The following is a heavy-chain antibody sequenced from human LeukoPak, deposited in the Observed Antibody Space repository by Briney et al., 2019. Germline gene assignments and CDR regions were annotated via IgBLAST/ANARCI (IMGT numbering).Heavy chain of an antibody. V-gene: IGHV4-31*03. CDR1: GGSISSGGYY. D-gene: IGHD2-15*01. CDR3: ARALGYCSGGSCYGGAFDI. CDR2: IYYSGST. Sequence: SETLSLTCTVSGGSISSGGYYWSSIRQHPGKGLEWIGYIYYSGSTYYNPSLKSRVTISVDTPKNQFSLKLSSVTAADTAVYYCARALGYCSGGSCYGGAFDIWGQGTMVTVSS. J-gene: IGHJ3*02.